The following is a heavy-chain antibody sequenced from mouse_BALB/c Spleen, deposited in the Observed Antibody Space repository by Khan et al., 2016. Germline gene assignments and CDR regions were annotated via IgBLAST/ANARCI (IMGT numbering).Heavy chain of an antibody. J-gene: IGHJ2*01. D-gene: IGHD1-1*01. CDR1: GYIFTSYW. CDR3: TRSGGSFYDY. CDR2: IYPSDSYT. Sequence: QVQLQQPGAELVRPGASVKLSCKASGYIFTSYWLNWVKQRPGQGLEWIGNIYPSDSYTNYNQNFKDKAALTVDKSSSTAYMQLSSPTSEDSAVYYCTRSGGSFYDYWGQGTTLTVSS. V-gene: IGHV1-69*02.